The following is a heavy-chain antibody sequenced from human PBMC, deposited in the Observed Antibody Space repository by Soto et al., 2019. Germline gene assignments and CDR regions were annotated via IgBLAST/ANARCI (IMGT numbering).Heavy chain of an antibody. Sequence: SETLSLTCAVSGGSISSDGYSWSWIRQPPGKGLEWIGYIYYSGSTYYNPSLKSRVTISVDRSKNQFSLKLSSVTAADTAVYYCARGHFGVVNDWGQGTMVTASS. V-gene: IGHV4-30-2*01. CDR3: ARGHFGVVND. D-gene: IGHD3-3*01. J-gene: IGHJ3*01. CDR1: GGSISSDGYS. CDR2: IYYSGST.